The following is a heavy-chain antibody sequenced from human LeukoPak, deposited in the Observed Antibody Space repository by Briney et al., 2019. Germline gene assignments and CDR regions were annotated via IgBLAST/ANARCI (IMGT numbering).Heavy chain of an antibody. CDR3: ASGYSYGPPGVFDY. CDR2: IYYSGST. D-gene: IGHD5-18*01. V-gene: IGHV4-59*01. Sequence: PSETLSLTCTVSGGSISSYYWSWIRQPPGKGLEWIGYIYYSGSTNYNPSLKSRVTISVDTSKNQFSLKLSSVTAADTAVYYRASGYSYGPPGVFDYWGQGTLVTVSS. CDR1: GGSISSYY. J-gene: IGHJ4*02.